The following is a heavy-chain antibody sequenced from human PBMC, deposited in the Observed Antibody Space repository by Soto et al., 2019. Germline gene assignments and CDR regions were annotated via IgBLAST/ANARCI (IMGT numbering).Heavy chain of an antibody. V-gene: IGHV3-23*01. CDR1: GFTFSNYA. Sequence: EVQVLESGGGLVQPGGSLRLSCAASGFTFSNYAMSWVRQAPGKGLEWVSTISGSGDNTDYVDSVKGRVTISRDNSKNTLYLQMNSLSAYDTAVYYCAKAPLTVTPYFDYLGQGTLVTVSS. D-gene: IGHD4-17*01. J-gene: IGHJ4*02. CDR3: AKAPLTVTPYFDY. CDR2: ISGSGDNT.